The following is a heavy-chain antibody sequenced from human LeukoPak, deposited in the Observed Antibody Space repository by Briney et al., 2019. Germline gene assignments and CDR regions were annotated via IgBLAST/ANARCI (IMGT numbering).Heavy chain of an antibody. CDR3: ASQGKDCSGGSCYSGVRYFDY. D-gene: IGHD2-15*01. CDR1: GGPFCGYY. J-gene: IGHJ4*02. V-gene: IGHV4-34*01. Sequence: SEALLLSCAVYGGPFCGYYWSRIRQPPAKGLEWIGEFHHCGSTHSNPSLKSRVSRSVATTKNQFSLKLSSVTAADTAVYYCASQGKDCSGGSCYSGVRYFDYWGQGTLVTVSS. CDR2: FHHCGST.